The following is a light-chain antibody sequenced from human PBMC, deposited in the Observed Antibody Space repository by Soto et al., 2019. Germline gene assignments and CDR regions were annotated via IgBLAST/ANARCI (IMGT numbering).Light chain of an antibody. CDR1: QSISLN. J-gene: IGKJ4*01. CDR2: GAS. Sequence: EIVMTQSPATPSVSPGERATLSCRASQSISLNLAWYQQKPGQAPRLLIYGASTRATGIPARFSGSGSGTEFTLTIGSLQSEDFAVYSCQQYNNWPLTFGGGTEVEIK. V-gene: IGKV3-15*01. CDR3: QQYNNWPLT.